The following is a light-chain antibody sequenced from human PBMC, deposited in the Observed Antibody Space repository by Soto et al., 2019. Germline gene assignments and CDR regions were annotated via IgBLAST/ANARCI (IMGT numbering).Light chain of an antibody. V-gene: IGKV1-39*01. CDR1: QSISSY. Sequence: DIQMTQSPSSLSASVGDRVTITCRASQSISSYLNWYQQKPGKAPKLLIYAASSLQSGVPSRFSGSGSGTDFTLTISSLQHEDFATYYCQQSYSTPPTFSQGTRLEIK. CDR2: AAS. CDR3: QQSYSTPPT. J-gene: IGKJ5*01.